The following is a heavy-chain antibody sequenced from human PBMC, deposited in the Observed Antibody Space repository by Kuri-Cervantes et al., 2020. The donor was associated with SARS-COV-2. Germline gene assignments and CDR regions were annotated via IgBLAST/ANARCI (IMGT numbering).Heavy chain of an antibody. Sequence: LSLTCAASGFTFSSYAMSWVRQAPGKGLEWVSAISGSGGSTYYADSVKGRFTISRDNSKNTLYLQMNSLRAEDTAVYYCAKEFTIFGVVPFDYWGQGTLVTVSS. D-gene: IGHD3-3*01. V-gene: IGHV3-23*01. CDR2: ISGSGGST. J-gene: IGHJ4*02. CDR3: AKEFTIFGVVPFDY. CDR1: GFTFSSYA.